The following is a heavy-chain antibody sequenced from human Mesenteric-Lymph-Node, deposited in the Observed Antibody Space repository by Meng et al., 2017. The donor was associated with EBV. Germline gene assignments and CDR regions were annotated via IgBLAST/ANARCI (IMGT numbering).Heavy chain of an antibody. V-gene: IGHV4-30-2*06. D-gene: IGHD4-17*01. J-gene: IGHJ4*02. CDR2: VHHSGLT. Sequence: QLQLQESASGLVKPSQTLSLTCTGSGGSVNSGGYSWSWIRQSPEKGLEWIGYVHHSGLTYYNPSLETRVIISLERSKNQFSLKLTSVTAADTAVYYCAGGDYVNQFNYWGQGTLVTVSS. CDR3: AGGDYVNQFNY. CDR1: GGSVNSGGYS.